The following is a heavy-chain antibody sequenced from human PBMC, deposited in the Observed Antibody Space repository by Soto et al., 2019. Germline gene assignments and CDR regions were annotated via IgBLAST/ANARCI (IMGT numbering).Heavy chain of an antibody. V-gene: IGHV5-51*01. CDR3: AGGNVANWFGP. CDR2: VYPSDSRT. J-gene: IGHJ5*02. Sequence: GESLKISCEGSGYSFTGYWIVWVRQMPGKGLEWMGIVYPSDSRTKYSPSFEGQVTFSADTSTNTAYLQWTSLKASDTAMYYCAGGNVANWFGPWGQGTLVTVSS. CDR1: GYSFTGYW.